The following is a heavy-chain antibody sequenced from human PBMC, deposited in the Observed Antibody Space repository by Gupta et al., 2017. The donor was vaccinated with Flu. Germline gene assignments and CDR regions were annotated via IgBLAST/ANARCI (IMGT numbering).Heavy chain of an antibody. CDR2: IKTKSYGETT. CDR3: TTPYDPWSSYRNYYFYGMDV. J-gene: IGHJ6*02. Sequence: EWVGRIKTKSYGETTDYAAPVKGRFTISRDDSESTVYLHMSSLKTEDTAVYYCTTPYDPWSSYRNYYFYGMDVWGQGTTVTVS. D-gene: IGHD3-3*01. V-gene: IGHV3-15*01.